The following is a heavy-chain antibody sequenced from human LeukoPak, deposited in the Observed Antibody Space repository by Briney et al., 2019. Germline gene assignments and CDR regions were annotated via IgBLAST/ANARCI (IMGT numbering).Heavy chain of an antibody. Sequence: PGGSLRLSCAASGFTFRSNDMTWVRQSPGKGLEWVSAISGSGDSTDYADSVKGRFTISRDNSKNTLYLQMNSLRAEDTAVYYCAKDPGWYRAAADYWGQGTLVTVSS. CDR1: GFTFRSND. CDR2: ISGSGDST. J-gene: IGHJ4*02. CDR3: AKDPGWYRAAADY. V-gene: IGHV3-23*01. D-gene: IGHD6-13*01.